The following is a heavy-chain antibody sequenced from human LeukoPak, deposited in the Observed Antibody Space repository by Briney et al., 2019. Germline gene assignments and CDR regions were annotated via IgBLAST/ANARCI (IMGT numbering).Heavy chain of an antibody. CDR2: IIPDGSST. CDR3: VRLGGNYEY. Sequence: PGGSLRLSYAASGLPFSSYWMHWGRQAPGEGLVWVSVIIPDGSSTTYADSVKGRFTISRDNAKKTLYLQMNSLRAEDTAIYYCVRLGGNYEYWGQGTLVTVSS. CDR1: GLPFSSYW. D-gene: IGHD1-26*01. J-gene: IGHJ4*02. V-gene: IGHV3-74*01.